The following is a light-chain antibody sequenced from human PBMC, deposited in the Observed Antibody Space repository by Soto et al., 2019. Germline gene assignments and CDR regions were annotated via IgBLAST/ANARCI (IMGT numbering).Light chain of an antibody. J-gene: IGKJ4*01. CDR3: QQYNEWPPLT. V-gene: IGKV3-15*01. CDR2: GAS. CDR1: ESVSSRY. Sequence: EIVMTQSPGTLSLSPGERATLSCRATESVSSRYLAWYQQKPGQAPRLLIYGASTRATGIPARFSGSGSGTEFTLIISSLQSEDFAVYYCQQYNEWPPLTFGGGTKVDIK.